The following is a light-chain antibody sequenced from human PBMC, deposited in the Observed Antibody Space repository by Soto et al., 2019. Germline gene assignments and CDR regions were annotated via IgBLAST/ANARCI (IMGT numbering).Light chain of an antibody. J-gene: IGKJ3*01. Sequence: DLQMTQSPSSLSASLGDKLTITCRASQSISNYLNWYQQRPGKAPKLLIYAASTLQSGVPSRFSGSGSGTDFTLSISSLQPEDFATYYCQQSYGAPFTFGPGTNV. CDR2: AAS. CDR3: QQSYGAPFT. V-gene: IGKV1-39*01. CDR1: QSISNY.